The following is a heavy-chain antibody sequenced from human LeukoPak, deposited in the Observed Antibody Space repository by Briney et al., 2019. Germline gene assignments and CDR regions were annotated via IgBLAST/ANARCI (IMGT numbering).Heavy chain of an antibody. CDR1: GYSFNSYG. Sequence: ASVKLSCNASGYSFNSYGISWVRHPPRQGLEWMGWISAYNGNTTFAQTLQGRVTLTTDTSTTTAYLELRSLGSDETAGYYCARGGYSYGYMGYSDYWGEGTLVTVSS. J-gene: IGHJ4*02. D-gene: IGHD5-18*01. CDR3: ARGGYSYGYMGYSDY. V-gene: IGHV1-18*01. CDR2: ISAYNGNT.